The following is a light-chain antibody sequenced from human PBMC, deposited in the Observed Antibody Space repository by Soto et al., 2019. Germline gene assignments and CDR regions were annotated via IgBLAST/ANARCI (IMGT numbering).Light chain of an antibody. Sequence: DIQMTQSTSSLSASVGDRFTITCRASQSISSYLNWYQQKPWKAPKLLIYAASTLQTGVTSRFSGSGSGTDFTLTISSLQPEDFATYYCQQSYSNPRTFGQGTKVDIK. J-gene: IGKJ1*01. V-gene: IGKV1-39*01. CDR2: AAS. CDR1: QSISSY. CDR3: QQSYSNPRT.